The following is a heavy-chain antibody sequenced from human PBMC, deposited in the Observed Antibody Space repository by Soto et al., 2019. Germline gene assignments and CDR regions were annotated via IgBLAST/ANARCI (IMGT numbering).Heavy chain of an antibody. CDR3: ARELAAAGTYYYYGMDV. CDR1: GYTFTGYY. CDR2: INPNSGGT. J-gene: IGHJ6*02. D-gene: IGHD6-13*01. Sequence: ASVKVSCKASGYTFTGYYMHWVRQAPGQGLEWMGWINPNSGGTNYAQKFQGRVTMTRDTSISTAYMELSRLRSDGTAVYYCARELAAAGTYYYYGMDVWGQGTTVTVSS. V-gene: IGHV1-2*02.